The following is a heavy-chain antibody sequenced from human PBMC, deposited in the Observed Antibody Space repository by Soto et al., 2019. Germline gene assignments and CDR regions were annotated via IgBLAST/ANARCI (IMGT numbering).Heavy chain of an antibody. D-gene: IGHD6-13*01. J-gene: IGHJ4*02. CDR2: ISASGSSA. V-gene: IGHV3-23*01. CDR3: AKDIEAIAAAGYFDY. CDR1: GSTFSRHA. Sequence: EVQLLESGGGLVKPGESLRLSCAASGSTFSRHAMNWVRQAPGKGLEWVSGISASGSSASYADSVKGRFTVSRDNAKNSLYLQMNSLRAEDTALYYCAKDIEAIAAAGYFDYWGQGTLVTVSS.